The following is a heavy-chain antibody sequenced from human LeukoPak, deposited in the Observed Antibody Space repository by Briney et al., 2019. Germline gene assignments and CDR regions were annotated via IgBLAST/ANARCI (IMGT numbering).Heavy chain of an antibody. Sequence: GGSLRLSCAASGFSFSNYAMSWVRQAPGKGLEWVPVISGSGGSTYYADSVKGRFTISRDNSKNTLYLQMNSLRAEDTAVYYCAKNSGSYDLHYWGQGTLVTVSS. CDR2: ISGSGGST. CDR3: AKNSGSYDLHY. V-gene: IGHV3-23*01. CDR1: GFSFSNYA. J-gene: IGHJ4*02. D-gene: IGHD1-26*01.